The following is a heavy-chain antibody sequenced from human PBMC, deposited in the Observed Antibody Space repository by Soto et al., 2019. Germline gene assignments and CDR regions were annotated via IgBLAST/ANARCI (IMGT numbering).Heavy chain of an antibody. Sequence: ASVKVSCKASGYTFTSYYMHWARQAPGQGLEWMGIINPSGGSTSYAQKFQGRVTMTRDTSTSTVYMELSSLRSEDTAVYYCARDQGSSTALYYYYYYMDVWGKGTTVTVSS. J-gene: IGHJ6*03. D-gene: IGHD6-13*01. CDR3: ARDQGSSTALYYYYYYMDV. CDR1: GYTFTSYY. CDR2: INPSGGST. V-gene: IGHV1-46*03.